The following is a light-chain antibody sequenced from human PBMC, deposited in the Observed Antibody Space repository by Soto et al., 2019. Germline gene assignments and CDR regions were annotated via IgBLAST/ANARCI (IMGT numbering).Light chain of an antibody. CDR2: EGT. J-gene: IGLJ2*01. CDR1: SSDVGSYNL. CDR3: CSYAGIDSVL. V-gene: IGLV2-23*01. Sequence: QSVLTQPASVSGSPGQSITISCTGTSSDVGSYNLVSWYQQYPGKAPKLMIYEGTRRPSGVSNRFSGSKSGNTASLTISGVQVDDEADYYCCSYAGIDSVLFGGGTKVTVL.